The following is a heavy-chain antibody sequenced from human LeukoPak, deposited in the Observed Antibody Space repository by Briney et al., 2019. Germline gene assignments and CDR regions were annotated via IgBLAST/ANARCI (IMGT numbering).Heavy chain of an antibody. CDR2: IYYSGST. D-gene: IGHD3-9*01. CDR1: GGSISSGGYY. Sequence: SETLSLTCTVSGGSISSGGYYWSWIRQPPGKGLEWIGYIYYSGSTYYNPSLKSRVTISVDTSKNQFSLKLSSVTAADTAVYYCARPARYFGPMDVWGKGTTVTVSS. CDR3: ARPARYFGPMDV. V-gene: IGHV4-30-4*08. J-gene: IGHJ6*03.